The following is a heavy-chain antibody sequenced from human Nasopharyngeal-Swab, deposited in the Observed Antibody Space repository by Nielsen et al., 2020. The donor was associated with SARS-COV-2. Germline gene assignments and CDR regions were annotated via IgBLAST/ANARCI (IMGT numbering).Heavy chain of an antibody. Sequence: GGSLRLSCAASGFTVSSNYMSWVRQAPGKGLEWVSAISGSGGSTYYADSVKGRFTISRDNSKNTLYLQMNSLRAEDTAVYYCAKGGDIVVVVAATIFDYWGQGTLVTVSS. CDR2: ISGSGGST. J-gene: IGHJ4*02. CDR3: AKGGDIVVVVAATIFDY. CDR1: GFTVSSNY. V-gene: IGHV3-23*01. D-gene: IGHD2-15*01.